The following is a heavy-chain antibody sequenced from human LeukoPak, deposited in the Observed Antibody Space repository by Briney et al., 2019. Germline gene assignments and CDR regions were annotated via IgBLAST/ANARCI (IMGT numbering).Heavy chain of an antibody. V-gene: IGHV3-66*01. CDR3: ARDVYGSGSYVDLPNWFDP. Sequence: PGGSLRLSCAASGFTVSSNYMSWVRQAPGKGLEWVSVIYSGGSTYYADSVKGRFTISRDNSKNTLYLQMNSLRAEDTAVYYCARDVYGSGSYVDLPNWFDPWGQGTLVTVSS. D-gene: IGHD3-10*01. CDR1: GFTVSSNY. J-gene: IGHJ5*02. CDR2: IYSGGST.